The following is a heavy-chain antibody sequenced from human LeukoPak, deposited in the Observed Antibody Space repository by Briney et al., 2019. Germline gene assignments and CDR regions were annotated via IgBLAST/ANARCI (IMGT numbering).Heavy chain of an antibody. D-gene: IGHD2-2*01. Sequence: GGSLRLSCVASGFTFSRSWMDWVRQAPGKGLEWVANIKEDGSQTYYVDSAKGRFTISRDNSKNTLYLQMNSLRAEDTAVYYCANAFDIVVVPAAEGSAFDIWGQGTMVTVSS. V-gene: IGHV3-7*03. CDR2: IKEDGSQT. CDR1: GFTFSRSW. J-gene: IGHJ3*02. CDR3: ANAFDIVVVPAAEGSAFDI.